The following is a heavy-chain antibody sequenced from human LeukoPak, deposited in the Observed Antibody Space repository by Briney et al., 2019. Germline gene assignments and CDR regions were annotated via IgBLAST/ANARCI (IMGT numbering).Heavy chain of an antibody. Sequence: PSETLSLTSTLSGGSTSVYYWSWIPARPQGGLERIGYVYYSVTATYTPSLKRRVTISVDTSNNQFSLKVTSVTAADTAVYYCARVGNNGVWHAPFHYWGQGALVTVSS. CDR1: GGSTSVYY. D-gene: IGHD1/OR15-1a*01. V-gene: IGHV4-59*01. J-gene: IGHJ4*02. CDR3: ARVGNNGVWHAPFHY. CDR2: VYYSVTA.